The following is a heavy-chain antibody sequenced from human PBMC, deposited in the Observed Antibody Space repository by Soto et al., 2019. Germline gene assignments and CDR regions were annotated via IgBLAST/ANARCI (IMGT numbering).Heavy chain of an antibody. CDR2: IIPIFGTA. Sequence: SVKVSCKASGGTFSSYAISWVRQAPGQGLEWMGGIIPIFGTANYAQKFQGRVTITADESTSTAYLELSSLRSEDTAVYYCASAPMYSSSWYADYYYYGMDVWGQGTTVTVSS. J-gene: IGHJ6*02. CDR1: GGTFSSYA. CDR3: ASAPMYSSSWYADYYYYGMDV. V-gene: IGHV1-69*13. D-gene: IGHD6-13*01.